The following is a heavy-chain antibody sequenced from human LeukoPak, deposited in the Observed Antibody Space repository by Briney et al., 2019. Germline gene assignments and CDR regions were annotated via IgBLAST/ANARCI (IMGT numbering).Heavy chain of an antibody. V-gene: IGHV3-66*02. D-gene: IGHD5-18*01. J-gene: IGHJ4*02. Sequence: GGSLRLSCAASGFTFDDYGMSWVRQAPGKGLEWVSVIYSGGSTYYADSVKGRFTISRDNSKNTLYLQMNSLRAEDTAVYYCARAYTAKALYYFDYWGQGTLVTVSS. CDR3: ARAYTAKALYYFDY. CDR1: GFTFDDYG. CDR2: IYSGGST.